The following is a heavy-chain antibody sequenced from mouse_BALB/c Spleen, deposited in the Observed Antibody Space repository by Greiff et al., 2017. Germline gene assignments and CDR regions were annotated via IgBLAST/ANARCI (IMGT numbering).Heavy chain of an antibody. Sequence: EVQLVESGGGLVQPGGSRKLSCAASGFTFSSFGMPWVRQAPEKGLEWVAYISSGSSTIYYADTVKGRFTISRDNPKNTLFLQMTSLRSEDTAMYYCARSPFSYYFDYWGQGTTLTVSS. V-gene: IGHV5-17*02. CDR3: ARSPFSYYFDY. J-gene: IGHJ2*01. CDR1: GFTFSSFG. CDR2: ISSGSSTI.